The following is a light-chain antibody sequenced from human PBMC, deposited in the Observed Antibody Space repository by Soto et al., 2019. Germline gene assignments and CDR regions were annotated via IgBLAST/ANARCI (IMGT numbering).Light chain of an antibody. CDR1: QSVSSN. J-gene: IGKJ5*01. CDR2: GAS. CDR3: QQSLNWPT. V-gene: IGKV3-15*01. Sequence: ETVMTQSPATLSVSPGERATLSCRASQSVSSNLAWYQHKPGQAPRLLIYGASTRATGIPARFSGSGSGTEFTLTISSLQSEDFALYCCQQSLNWPTCGQGTRLEIK.